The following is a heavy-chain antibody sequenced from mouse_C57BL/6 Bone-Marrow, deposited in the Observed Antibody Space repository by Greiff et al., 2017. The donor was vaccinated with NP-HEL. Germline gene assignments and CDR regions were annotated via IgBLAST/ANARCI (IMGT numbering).Heavy chain of an antibody. Sequence: EVQLVESGGDLVKPGGSLKLSCAASGFTFSSYGMSWVRQTPDKRLEWVATISSGGSYTYYPDSVKGRFTISRDNAKNTLYLQMSSLKSEDTAMYYCARHGGSDYWGQGTTLTVSS. CDR2: ISSGGSYT. CDR1: GFTFSSYG. CDR3: ARHGGSDY. V-gene: IGHV5-6*01. J-gene: IGHJ2*01.